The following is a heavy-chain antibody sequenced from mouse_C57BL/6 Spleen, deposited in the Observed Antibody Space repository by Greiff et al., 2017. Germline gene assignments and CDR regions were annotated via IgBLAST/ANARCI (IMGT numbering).Heavy chain of an antibody. J-gene: IGHJ2*01. CDR2: IDPADGNT. CDR3: AMELGLGY. CDR1: GFNINNSY. D-gene: IGHD3-1*01. Sequence: VQLQQPVAELVRPGASVKLSCTASGFNINNSYMHWVKQRPEQGLEWIGRIDPADGNTKYAQKFKGKATLPVDTSSNTAYLQLSSLTSEDTAIYYCAMELGLGYWGQGTTLTVSA. V-gene: IGHV14-3*01.